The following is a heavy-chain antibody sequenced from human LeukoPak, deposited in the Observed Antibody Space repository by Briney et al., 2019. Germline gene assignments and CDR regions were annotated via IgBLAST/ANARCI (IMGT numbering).Heavy chain of an antibody. J-gene: IGHJ6*02. Sequence: GGSLRLSCAASGFTFSTYTMTWVRQAPGKGLEWVSSIGSGTTSTYFADSVKGRFTISRDNSKNTLYVQMNSLRAEDTAVYYCARESGNGYSSGWYPYYYYGMDVWGQGTTVTVSS. CDR3: ARESGNGYSSGWYPYYYYGMDV. CDR2: IGSGTTST. V-gene: IGHV3-23*01. CDR1: GFTFSTYT. D-gene: IGHD6-19*01.